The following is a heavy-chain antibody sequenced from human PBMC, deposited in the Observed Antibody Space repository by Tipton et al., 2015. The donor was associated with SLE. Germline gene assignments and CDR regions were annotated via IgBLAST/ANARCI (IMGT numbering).Heavy chain of an antibody. J-gene: IGHJ3*02. CDR2: IYYSGST. Sequence: LRLSCTVSGGSISSHYWSLIRQPPGKGLEWIGYIYYSGSTYYNPSLKSRVTISVDTSKNQYSLKLTSVTAADTAVYYCARRPNKDKRWFGTGGAFDIWGQGTMVSVSS. CDR3: ARRPNKDKRWFGTGGAFDI. D-gene: IGHD2-8*02. CDR1: GGSISSHY. V-gene: IGHV4-59*04.